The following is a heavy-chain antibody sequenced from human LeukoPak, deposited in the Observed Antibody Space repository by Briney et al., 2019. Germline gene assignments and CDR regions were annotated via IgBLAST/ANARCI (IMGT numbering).Heavy chain of an antibody. V-gene: IGHV3-9*01. CDR1: GFTFDDYA. CDR3: ARTGRLQYGDYVAFDY. D-gene: IGHD4-17*01. J-gene: IGHJ4*02. CDR2: ISWNSGSM. Sequence: GRSLRLSCAASGFTFDDYAMHWVRQAPGKGLEWVSGISWNSGSMGYADSVKGRFTISRDNAKISLYLQMNSLRAEDTAVYYCARTGRLQYGDYVAFDYWGQGTLVTVSS.